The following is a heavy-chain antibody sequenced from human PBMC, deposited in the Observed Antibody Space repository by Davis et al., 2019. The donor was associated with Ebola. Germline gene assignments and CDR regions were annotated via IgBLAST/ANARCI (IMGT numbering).Heavy chain of an antibody. CDR2: INSDGSST. CDR1: GFTFDDYA. J-gene: IGHJ6*02. Sequence: HTGGSLRLSCAASGFTFDDYAMHWVRQAPGKGLVWVSRINSDGSSTSYADSVKGRFTISRDNAKNTLYLQMNSLRAEDTAVYYCARDRPSYGDYVYYYGMDVWGQGTTVTVSS. CDR3: ARDRPSYGDYVYYYGMDV. D-gene: IGHD4-17*01. V-gene: IGHV3-74*01.